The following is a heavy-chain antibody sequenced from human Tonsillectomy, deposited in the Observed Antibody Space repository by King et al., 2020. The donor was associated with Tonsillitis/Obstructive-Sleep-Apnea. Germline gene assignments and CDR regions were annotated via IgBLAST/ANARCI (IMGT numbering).Heavy chain of an antibody. CDR2: INHSGST. CDR1: GGSFSGYY. Sequence: VQLQQWGAGLLKPSETLSLTCAVYGGSFSGYYWSWIRQPPGKGLEWIGEINHSGSTNYNPSLKSRVTISVDTSKNQFSLKLSSVTAADTAVYYCARGLPSGGYPYYYYYYMDVWGKGTTVTVSS. V-gene: IGHV4-34*01. CDR3: ARGLPSGGYPYYYYYYMDV. D-gene: IGHD3-22*01. J-gene: IGHJ6*03.